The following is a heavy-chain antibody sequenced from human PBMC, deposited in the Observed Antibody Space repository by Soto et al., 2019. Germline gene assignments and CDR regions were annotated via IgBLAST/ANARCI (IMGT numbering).Heavy chain of an antibody. CDR2: ISDDSSNE. CDR3: AKARGRYQLLFDFLAY. Sequence: LRLSCAASGFTFHTYALHWVRQAPGKGLEWVAVISDDSSNEYFADSVRGRFTISRDNSKNTLYLQMNSLRAEDTAVYYCAKARGRYQLLFDFLAYWGQGTLVTVSS. J-gene: IGHJ4*02. CDR1: GFTFHTYA. D-gene: IGHD2-2*01. V-gene: IGHV3-30-3*01.